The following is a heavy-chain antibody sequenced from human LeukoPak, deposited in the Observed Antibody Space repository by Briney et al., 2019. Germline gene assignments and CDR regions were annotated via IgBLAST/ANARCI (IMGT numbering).Heavy chain of an antibody. V-gene: IGHV3-30-3*01. D-gene: IGHD5-18*01. J-gene: IGHJ4*02. Sequence: PGGALELSFGGSGFTFSAFALHWVRQAPGKGVEWVAAISFDENKVFYAGSVTGRFTISRDNAKNSLYLQMNSLRAEDTAVYYCARALYTAMVNNWGQGTLVTVSS. CDR1: GFTFSAFA. CDR2: ISFDENKV. CDR3: ARALYTAMVNN.